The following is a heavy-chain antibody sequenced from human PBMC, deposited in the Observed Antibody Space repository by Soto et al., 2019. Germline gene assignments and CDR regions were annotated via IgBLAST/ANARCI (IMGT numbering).Heavy chain of an antibody. Sequence: KAGGSLRLSCAASGFAFSTYTMSWVRQAPGKGLKWVSSISGSGNYTHYADFLRGRFTLSRDNAKTSLFLQMDSLRAEDTAVYYCAREGINNYNEFYFDSWGQGTVVTVSS. V-gene: IGHV3-21*06. D-gene: IGHD4-4*01. J-gene: IGHJ4*02. CDR3: AREGINNYNEFYFDS. CDR1: GFAFSTYT. CDR2: ISGSGNYT.